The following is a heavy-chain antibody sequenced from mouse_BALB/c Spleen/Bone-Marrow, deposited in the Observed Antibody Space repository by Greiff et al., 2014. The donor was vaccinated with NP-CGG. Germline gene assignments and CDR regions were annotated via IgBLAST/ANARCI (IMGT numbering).Heavy chain of an antibody. Sequence: EVKLVESGPELVKPGASVKVSCKASGYAFTTYNMYWVKQSHGKSLEWIGYIDPYNYGTTYNQKFKGKATLTVDKSSSTAYMHLNSLTSEDSAVYYCARGGNYPWFAYWGQGTLVTVSA. J-gene: IGHJ3*01. CDR2: IDPYNYGT. CDR3: ARGGNYPWFAY. D-gene: IGHD2-1*01. V-gene: IGHV1S135*01. CDR1: GYAFTTYN.